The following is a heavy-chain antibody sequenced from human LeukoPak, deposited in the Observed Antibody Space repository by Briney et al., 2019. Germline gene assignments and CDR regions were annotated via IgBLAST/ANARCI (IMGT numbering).Heavy chain of an antibody. V-gene: IGHV3-30-3*01. D-gene: IGHD1-26*01. CDR1: GFTFNSYA. Sequence: PGRSLRLSCAASGFTFNSYAFHWVRQAPGKGLEWVAVISYDGSKKYYADSVKGQLTISRDNPKNTLYLQMNSLRAEDTAVYYCARDLTGSYTFDLWGQGTLVTVSS. CDR3: ARDLTGSYTFDL. J-gene: IGHJ4*02. CDR2: ISYDGSKK.